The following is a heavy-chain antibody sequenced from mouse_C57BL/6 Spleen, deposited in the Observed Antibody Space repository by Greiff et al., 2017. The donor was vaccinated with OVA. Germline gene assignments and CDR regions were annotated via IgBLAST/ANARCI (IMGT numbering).Heavy chain of an antibody. Sequence: DVHLVESEGGLVQPGRSMKLSCTASGFTFSDYYMAWVRQVPEKGLEWVANINYDGSSTYYLDSLKSRFIISRDNAKNILYLQMSSLKSEDTATYYCARDRYYYGSSYWYFDVWGTGTTVTVSS. V-gene: IGHV5-16*01. CDR2: INYDGSST. J-gene: IGHJ1*03. D-gene: IGHD1-1*01. CDR1: GFTFSDYY. CDR3: ARDRYYYGSSYWYFDV.